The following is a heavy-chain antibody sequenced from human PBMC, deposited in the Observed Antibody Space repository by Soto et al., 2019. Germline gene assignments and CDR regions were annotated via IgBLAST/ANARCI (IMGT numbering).Heavy chain of an antibody. CDR1: GFTFSSYS. J-gene: IGHJ6*02. CDR3: ARDNLRPFSSGYSGSTYYYYGMDV. Sequence: EVQLVESGGGLVQPGGSLRLSCAASGFTFSSYSMNWVRQAPGKGLEWVSYISSSSSTIYYADSVKGRFTISRDNAKNSLYLQMNSLRDEDMAVYYCARDNLRPFSSGYSGSTYYYYGMDVWGHGTTVTVSS. V-gene: IGHV3-48*02. D-gene: IGHD6-19*01. CDR2: ISSSSSTI.